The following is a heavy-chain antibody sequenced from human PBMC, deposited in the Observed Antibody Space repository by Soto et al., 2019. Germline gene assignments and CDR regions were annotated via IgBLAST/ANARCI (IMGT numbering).Heavy chain of an antibody. D-gene: IGHD3-22*01. CDR1: GYTLTSYY. CDR3: VVRHSSAYYVY. J-gene: IGHJ4*02. Sequence: ASVKVSCKASGYTLTSYYMHWVRQAPGQGLEWMGIINPSGGSTSYAQKFQGRVTMTRDTSTSTVYMELSSLRSEDMAVYYCVVRHSSAYYVYWGQGTQVTVSS. CDR2: INPSGGST. V-gene: IGHV1-46*01.